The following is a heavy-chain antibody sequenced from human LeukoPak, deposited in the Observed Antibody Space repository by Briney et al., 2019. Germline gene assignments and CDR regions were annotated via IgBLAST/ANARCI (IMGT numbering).Heavy chain of an antibody. Sequence: ASVKVSCKASGYTFTSYGISWVRQAPGQGLEWMGWISAYNGNTNYAQKLQGRVTMTTDTSTSTAYMELRSLRSDDTAVYYCARDPGIAVAVTFDYWGQGTLVTVSS. CDR1: GYTFTSYG. D-gene: IGHD6-19*01. V-gene: IGHV1-18*01. CDR2: ISAYNGNT. CDR3: ARDPGIAVAVTFDY. J-gene: IGHJ4*02.